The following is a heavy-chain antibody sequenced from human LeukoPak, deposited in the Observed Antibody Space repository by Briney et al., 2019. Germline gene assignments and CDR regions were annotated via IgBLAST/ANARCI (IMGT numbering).Heavy chain of an antibody. V-gene: IGHV1-2*02. CDR3: ARARFLEWLPYFDY. J-gene: IGHJ4*02. Sequence: ASVKVSCKASGYTFTGYYMHWVRQAPGQWLEWMGWINPNSGGTNYAQKFQGRVTMTRDTSISTAYMELSRLRSDDTAVYYCARARFLEWLPYFDYWGQGTLVTVSS. CDR2: INPNSGGT. D-gene: IGHD3-3*01. CDR1: GYTFTGYY.